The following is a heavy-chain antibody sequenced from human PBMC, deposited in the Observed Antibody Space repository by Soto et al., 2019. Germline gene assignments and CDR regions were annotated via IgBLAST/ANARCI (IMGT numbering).Heavy chain of an antibody. CDR3: ARHVRSGYDYVDYFDY. D-gene: IGHD5-12*01. CDR1: GGSISSSSYY. CDR2: IYYSGST. V-gene: IGHV4-39*01. J-gene: IGHJ4*02. Sequence: PSETLSLTCTVSGGSISSSSYYWGWIRQPPGKGLEWIGSIYYSGSTYYNPSLKSRVTISVDTSKNQFSLKLSSVTAADTAVYYCARHVRSGYDYVDYFDYWGQGTLVTVSS.